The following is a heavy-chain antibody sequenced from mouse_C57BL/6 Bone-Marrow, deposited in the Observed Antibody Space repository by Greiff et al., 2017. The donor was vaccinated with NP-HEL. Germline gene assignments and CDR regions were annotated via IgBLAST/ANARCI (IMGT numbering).Heavy chain of an antibody. CDR2: ISNLAYSI. V-gene: IGHV5-15*01. CDR1: GFTFSDYG. CDR3: ARHGPSWFAY. J-gene: IGHJ3*01. Sequence: EVQLVESGGGLVQPGGSLKLSCAASGFTFSDYGMAWVRQAPRKGPEWVAFISNLAYSIYYADTVTGRFTISRENAKNTLYLEMSSLRSEDTAMYYCARHGPSWFAYWGQGTLVTVSA.